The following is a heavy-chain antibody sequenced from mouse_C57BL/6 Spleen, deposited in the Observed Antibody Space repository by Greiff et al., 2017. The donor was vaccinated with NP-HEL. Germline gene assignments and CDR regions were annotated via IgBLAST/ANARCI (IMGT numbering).Heavy chain of an antibody. V-gene: IGHV1-61*01. CDR3: ARSRAYYFDY. CDR2: IYPSDSET. Sequence: QVQLQQPGAELVRPGSSVKLSCKASGYTFTSYWMDWVKQRPGQGLEWIGNIYPSDSETHYNQKFKDKATLTVDKSSSTAYMQLSSLTSEDSAVYYCARSRAYYFDYWGQGTTLTVSS. J-gene: IGHJ2*01. CDR1: GYTFTSYW. D-gene: IGHD3-3*01.